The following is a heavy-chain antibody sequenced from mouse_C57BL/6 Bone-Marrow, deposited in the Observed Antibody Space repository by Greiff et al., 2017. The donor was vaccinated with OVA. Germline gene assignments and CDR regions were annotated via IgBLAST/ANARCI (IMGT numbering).Heavy chain of an antibody. CDR1: GFTFTDYY. V-gene: IGHV7-3*01. Sequence: EVKVVESGGGLVQPGGSLSLSCAASGFTFTDYYMSWVRQPSGKALEWLGFIRNKANGYTTEYSASVKGRFTISRDNSPSILYLQMNALRAEDSATYYCATYVYYFDYWGQGTTLTVSS. CDR3: ATYVYYFDY. J-gene: IGHJ2*01. CDR2: IRNKANGYTT.